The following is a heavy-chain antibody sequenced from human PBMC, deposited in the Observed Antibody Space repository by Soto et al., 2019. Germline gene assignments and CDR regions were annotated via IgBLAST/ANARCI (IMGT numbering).Heavy chain of an antibody. J-gene: IGHJ3*02. CDR1: GFSLRISGVG. Sequence: QITLKESGPTLVKPTQTLTLTCTFSGFSLRISGVGVGWIRQPPGKALEWLALIYWDDDKRYSPFLKSRLTITNDTSKNQVVLTMTNMDPVDTATYYCAHSATVSDAFDIWGQGTMVTVSS. CDR3: AHSATVSDAFDI. D-gene: IGHD2-15*01. V-gene: IGHV2-5*02. CDR2: IYWDDDK.